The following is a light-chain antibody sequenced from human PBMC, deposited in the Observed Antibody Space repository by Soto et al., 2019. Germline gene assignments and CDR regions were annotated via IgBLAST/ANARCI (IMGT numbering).Light chain of an antibody. CDR2: GAS. CDR3: LQYNNWWT. J-gene: IGKJ1*01. CDR1: QSVSSN. Sequence: EIVLTQSPGTLSLSPGERATLSCRASQSVSSNLAWYQQKPGQAPRLLIYGASTRATGTPARFSGSGSGTEFTLTISSLQSEDFAVFYCLQYNNWWTFGQGTKVDI. V-gene: IGKV3-15*01.